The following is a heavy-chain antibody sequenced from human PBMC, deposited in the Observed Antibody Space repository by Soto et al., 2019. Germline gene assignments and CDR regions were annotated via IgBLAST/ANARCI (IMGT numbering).Heavy chain of an antibody. Sequence: QVQLVQSGAEVKKPGSSVKVSCKASGGTFSSYAISWVRQAPGQGLEWMGGIIPIFGTANYAQKFQGRVTITADDSTSTAYMELSSLRSEDTAVYYCARADITIFGVVTPNYYYYGMDVWGQGTTVTVSS. CDR2: IIPIFGTA. D-gene: IGHD3-3*01. J-gene: IGHJ6*02. V-gene: IGHV1-69*01. CDR3: ARADITIFGVVTPNYYYYGMDV. CDR1: GGTFSSYA.